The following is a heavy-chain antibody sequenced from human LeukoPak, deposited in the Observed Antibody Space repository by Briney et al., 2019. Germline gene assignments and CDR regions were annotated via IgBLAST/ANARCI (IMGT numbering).Heavy chain of an antibody. CDR2: VYRSGST. CDR1: GHSISTTNW. CDR3: ARGRERWFGDPKEA. V-gene: IGHV4-4*02. J-gene: IGHJ4*02. D-gene: IGHD3-10*01. Sequence: TSSETLSLTCAVSGHSISTTNWWSWFRQSPGKGLEWLGEVYRSGSTNYNPSLESRVTISVDKSKNQFSLKLSSVTAADTAVYYCARGRERWFGDPKEAWGQGTLVTVSS.